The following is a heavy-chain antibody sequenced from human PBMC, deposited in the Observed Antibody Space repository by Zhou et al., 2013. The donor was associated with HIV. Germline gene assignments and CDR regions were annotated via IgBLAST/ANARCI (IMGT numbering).Heavy chain of an antibody. CDR2: IIPIFGTA. CDR3: ARSMKDIVVVPVPYYYMDV. CDR1: GGTFSSYA. J-gene: IGHJ6*03. V-gene: IGHV1-69*05. Sequence: QVQLVQSGAEVKKPGSSVKVSCKASGGTFSSYAISWVRQAPGQGLEWMGGIIPIFGTANYAQKFQGRVTITTDESTSTAYMELSSLRSEDTAVYYCARSMKDIVVVPVPYYYMDVWGQRDHGHRLL. D-gene: IGHD2-2*01.